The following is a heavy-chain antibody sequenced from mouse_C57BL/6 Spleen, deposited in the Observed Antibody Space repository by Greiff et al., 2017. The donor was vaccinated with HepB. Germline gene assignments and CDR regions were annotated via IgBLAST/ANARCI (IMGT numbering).Heavy chain of an antibody. CDR1: GYSFTGYY. V-gene: IGHV1-42*01. Sequence: VQLQQSGPELVKPGASVKISCKASGYSFTGYYMNWVKQSPEKSLEWIGEINPSTGGTTYNQKFKAKATLTVDKSSSTAYMQLKSLTSEDSAVYYCARRDYYGSSNFDYWGQGTTLTVSS. J-gene: IGHJ2*01. CDR3: ARRDYYGSSNFDY. CDR2: INPSTGGT. D-gene: IGHD1-1*01.